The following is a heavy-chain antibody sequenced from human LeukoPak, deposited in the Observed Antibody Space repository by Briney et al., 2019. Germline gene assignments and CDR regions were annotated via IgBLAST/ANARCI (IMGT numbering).Heavy chain of an antibody. CDR2: IYSGGST. CDR1: GFTVSSNY. V-gene: IGHV3-53*01. D-gene: IGHD2-2*01. CDR3: ARGNAGHCTGTTCYPFDY. J-gene: IGHJ4*02. Sequence: GGSLRLSCAASGFTVSSNYMSWVRQAPGKGLEWVSVIYSGGSTYYADSVKGRFTILRDNSRSTLHLQMNSLRVEDTAVYYCARGNAGHCTGTTCYPFDYWGQGTLVTVSS.